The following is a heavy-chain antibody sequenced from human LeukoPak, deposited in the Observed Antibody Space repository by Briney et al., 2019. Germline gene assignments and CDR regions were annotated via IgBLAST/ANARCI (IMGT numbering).Heavy chain of an antibody. D-gene: IGHD2-21*01. CDR3: ARGDPARLTANYYYYYMDV. J-gene: IGHJ6*03. V-gene: IGHV3-33*01. CDR1: GLTFSSYG. CDR2: IWNDGSNK. Sequence: GGSLRLSCAASGLTFSSYGMHWVRQAPGKGLEWVAVIWNDGSNKYYADSVKGRFTISRDNSKNTLYLQMNSLRAEDTAVYYCARGDPARLTANYYYYYMDVWGKGTTVTVSS.